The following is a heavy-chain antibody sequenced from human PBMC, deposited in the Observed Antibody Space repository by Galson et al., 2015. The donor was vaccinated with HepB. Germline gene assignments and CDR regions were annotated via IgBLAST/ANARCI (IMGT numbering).Heavy chain of an antibody. Sequence: SVKVSCKASGYTLTSYAMHWVRQAPGQRLEWMGWINAGNGNTKYSQKFQGRVTITRDTSASTAYMELSSLRSEDTAVYYCARGWGYGGNGFDYWGQGTLVTVSS. D-gene: IGHD4-23*01. V-gene: IGHV1-3*01. CDR3: ARGWGYGGNGFDY. CDR1: GYTLTSYA. CDR2: INAGNGNT. J-gene: IGHJ4*02.